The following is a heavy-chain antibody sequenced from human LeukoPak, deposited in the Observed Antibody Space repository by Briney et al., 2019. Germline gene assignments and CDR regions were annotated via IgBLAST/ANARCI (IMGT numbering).Heavy chain of an antibody. J-gene: IGHJ4*02. CDR1: GGSISSYY. D-gene: IGHD2-2*02. CDR3: ARAVVPAARPGYYFDY. Sequence: SETLSLTCTVSGGSISSYYWSWIRQPAGKGLEWIGRIYTSGSTNYSPSLKSRVTMSVDTSKNQFSLKLSSVTAADTAVYYCARAVVPAARPGYYFDYWGQGTLVTVSS. CDR2: IYTSGST. V-gene: IGHV4-4*07.